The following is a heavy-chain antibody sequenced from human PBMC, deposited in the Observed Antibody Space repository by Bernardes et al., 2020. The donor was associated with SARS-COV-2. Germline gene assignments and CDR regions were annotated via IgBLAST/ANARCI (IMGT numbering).Heavy chain of an antibody. Sequence: SETLSLTCAVSGGSISSYYWSWIRQPPGKGLESIGYISYNGDINYNPSLRSRATISIDTSKNQFSLKLSSVTAADTAIYYCARTARVFDSWGRGTLVTVSS. J-gene: IGHJ4*01. V-gene: IGHV4-59*01. D-gene: IGHD5-18*01. CDR2: ISYNGDI. CDR1: GGSISSYY. CDR3: ARTARVFDS.